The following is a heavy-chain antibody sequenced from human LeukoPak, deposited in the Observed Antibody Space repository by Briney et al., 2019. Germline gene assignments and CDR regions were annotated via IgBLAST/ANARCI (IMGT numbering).Heavy chain of an antibody. CDR1: GFTFSSYA. CDR2: ISYDGSKK. D-gene: IGHD1-26*01. Sequence: GGSLRLSCAASGFTFSSYAMHWVRQAPGKGLEWVAVISYDGSKKYYADSVKGRFTISRDNSKNTLYLQVNSLRAEDTAVYYCAKGGKWDVTPFDYWGQGTLVTVSS. V-gene: IGHV3-30-3*01. J-gene: IGHJ4*02. CDR3: AKGGKWDVTPFDY.